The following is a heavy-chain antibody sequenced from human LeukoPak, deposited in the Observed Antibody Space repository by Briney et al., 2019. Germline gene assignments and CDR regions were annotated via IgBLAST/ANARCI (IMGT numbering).Heavy chain of an antibody. CDR2: INHSGST. CDR3: ARGSGWYLWNAFDI. D-gene: IGHD6-19*01. J-gene: IGHJ3*02. CDR1: GGSISSNSYY. V-gene: IGHV4-39*07. Sequence: SETLSLTCTVSGGSISSNSYYWSWIRQPPGKGLEWIGEINHSGSTNYNPSLKSRVTISVDTSKNQFSLKLSSVTAADTAVYYCARGSGWYLWNAFDIWGQGTMVTVSS.